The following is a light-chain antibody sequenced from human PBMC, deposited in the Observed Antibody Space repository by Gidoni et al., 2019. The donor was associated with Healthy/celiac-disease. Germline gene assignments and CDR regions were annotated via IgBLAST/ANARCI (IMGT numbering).Light chain of an antibody. CDR2: AHS. V-gene: IGLV1-40*01. CDR3: QSYDSSLSFGV. J-gene: IGLJ3*02. CDR1: SSNIGAGYD. Sequence: QSELTQPPSVSGAPGQRVTISCTGSSSNIGAGYDVHWYQQLPGTAPKLLIYAHSNRPSGVPDRFSGSKSGTSAALAITWLQAEDEADYSCQSYDSSLSFGVFGGGTKLTVL.